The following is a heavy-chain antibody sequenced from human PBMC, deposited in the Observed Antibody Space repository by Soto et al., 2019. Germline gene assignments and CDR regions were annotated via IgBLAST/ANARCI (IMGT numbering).Heavy chain of an antibody. J-gene: IGHJ4*02. CDR3: AKELVLWFGELFPDFDY. CDR1: GFTFSSYA. V-gene: IGHV3-23*01. Sequence: PGGSLRLSCAASGFTFSSYAMSWVRQAPGKGLEWVSAISGSGGSTYYADSVKGRFTISRDNSKNTLYLQMNSLRAEDTAVYYCAKELVLWFGELFPDFDYWGQGTLVTVSS. CDR2: ISGSGGST. D-gene: IGHD3-10*01.